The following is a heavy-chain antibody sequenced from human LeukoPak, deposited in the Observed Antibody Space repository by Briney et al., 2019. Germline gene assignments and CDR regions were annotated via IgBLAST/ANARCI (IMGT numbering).Heavy chain of an antibody. D-gene: IGHD6-13*01. CDR3: ARGQRKAAAGTPSAFDI. J-gene: IGHJ3*02. CDR1: GGTFSSYA. Sequence: ASVKVSCKASGGTFSSYAISWVRQAPGQGLEWMGGIIPIFGTANYAQKFQGRVTITADESTSTAYMELSSLRSEDTAVYYCARGQRKAAAGTPSAFDIWGQGTMVTVSS. CDR2: IIPIFGTA. V-gene: IGHV1-69*13.